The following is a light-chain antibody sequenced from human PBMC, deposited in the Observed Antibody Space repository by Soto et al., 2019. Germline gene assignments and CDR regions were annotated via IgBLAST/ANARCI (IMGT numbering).Light chain of an antibody. J-gene: IGLJ1*01. CDR2: EVS. CDR3: GSYTSTDTPFV. V-gene: IGLV2-14*01. CDR1: STDVGGYNY. Sequence: ALAQPSSVSGSPGQSITISCTGTSTDVGGYNYVSWCQHHPGKGPKLIIYEVSNRPSGVSDRFSGSKSGNKASLIISNLEAEDDSDYYCGSYTSTDTPFVFGTGTKVTVL.